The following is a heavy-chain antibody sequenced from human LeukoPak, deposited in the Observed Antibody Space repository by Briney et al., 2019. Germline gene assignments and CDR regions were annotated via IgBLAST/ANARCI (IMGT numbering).Heavy chain of an antibody. J-gene: IGHJ4*02. Sequence: GRSLRLSCAASGFTFDDYAMHWVRQAPGKGLESVSGISWNSGSIGYADSVKGRFTISRDNAKNPLYLQMNSLRAEDTALYYCAKDIAPGRTGTTDWGQGTLVTVSS. CDR1: GFTFDDYA. CDR2: ISWNSGSI. D-gene: IGHD1-7*01. V-gene: IGHV3-9*01. CDR3: AKDIAPGRTGTTD.